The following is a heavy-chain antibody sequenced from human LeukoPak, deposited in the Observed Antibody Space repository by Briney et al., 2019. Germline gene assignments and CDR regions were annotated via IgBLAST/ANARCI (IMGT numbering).Heavy chain of an antibody. V-gene: IGHV3-23*01. Sequence: PGGSLRLSCAASVFTLSSYSMMWVRQAQWKGLEWASAISGSGGSTYYADSVKGRFTISRDNSKNTLYLQMNSLRAEDTAVYYCAKGADYSTYVHFDYWGQGTLVTVSS. CDR2: ISGSGGST. CDR3: AKGADYSTYVHFDY. J-gene: IGHJ4*02. CDR1: VFTLSSYS. D-gene: IGHD6-13*01.